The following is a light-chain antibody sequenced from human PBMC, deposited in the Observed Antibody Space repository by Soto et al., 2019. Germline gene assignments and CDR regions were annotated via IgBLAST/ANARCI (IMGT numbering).Light chain of an antibody. J-gene: IGKJ4*01. CDR1: QSVNIY. CDR2: DAS. V-gene: IGKV3-11*01. Sequence: EIVLKQSPATLSLSPGERATLSCRASQSVNIYLGWYQQRPGQAPRLLIYDASTRATGLPARLSGSGSETEFTRTLRSLAPEDFGGYCCQQRSNWPSVTFGCGTKVEIK. CDR3: QQRSNWPSVT.